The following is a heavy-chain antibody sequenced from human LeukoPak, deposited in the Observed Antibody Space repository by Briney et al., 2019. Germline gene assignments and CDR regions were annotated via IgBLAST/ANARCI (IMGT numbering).Heavy chain of an antibody. CDR1: GGAITNYY. CDR3: ARSRSSYYYGMDV. D-gene: IGHD1-26*01. CDR2: IYYTGST. V-gene: IGHV4-59*01. J-gene: IGHJ6*02. Sequence: SETLSLTCGVSGGAITNYYWNWIRQAPGKGLEWLGYIYYTGSTTYNPSVKSRITISLDTSKKQISLKLRSVTAADTAVYYCARSRSSYYYGMDVWGQGTTVTVSS.